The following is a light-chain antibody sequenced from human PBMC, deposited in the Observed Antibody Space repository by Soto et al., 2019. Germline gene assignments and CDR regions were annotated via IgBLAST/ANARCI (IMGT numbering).Light chain of an antibody. CDR2: DAS. CDR3: QQYNSYSWT. Sequence: DIQMTQSPSTLSASVGDRVTITCRASQSISSWLAWYQQKPGKAPNLLIHDASSLESGVPSRFSGSGSGTEFTLTISSLQPDDFATYYCQQYNSYSWTFGQGTKVEIK. J-gene: IGKJ1*01. CDR1: QSISSW. V-gene: IGKV1-5*01.